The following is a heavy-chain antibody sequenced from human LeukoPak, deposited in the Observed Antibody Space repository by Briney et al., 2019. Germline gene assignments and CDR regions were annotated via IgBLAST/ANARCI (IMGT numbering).Heavy chain of an antibody. D-gene: IGHD1-26*01. CDR1: GGSISSSSYY. J-gene: IGHJ4*02. V-gene: IGHV4-39*01. CDR2: IYYSGST. CDR3: AGLSTWRVGATLS. Sequence: SETLSLTCTVSGGSISSSSYYWGWIRQPPGKGLEWIGSIYYSGSTYYNPSLKSRVTISVDTSKNQFSLKLSSVTAADTAVYYCAGLSTWRVGATLSWGQGTLVTVSS.